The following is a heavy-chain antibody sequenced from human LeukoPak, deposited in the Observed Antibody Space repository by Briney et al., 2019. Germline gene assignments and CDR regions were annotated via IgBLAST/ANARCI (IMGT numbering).Heavy chain of an antibody. CDR1: GGSISSSNW. V-gene: IGHV4-4*02. CDR3: ARDTSPERRRSYDSSGRNWFDP. D-gene: IGHD3-22*01. Sequence: NPSGTLSLTCAVSGGSISSSNWWSWVRQPPGKGLEWIGEIYHSGSTNYNPSLKSRVTISVDKSKNQFSLKLSSVTAADTAVYYCARDTSPERRRSYDSSGRNWFDPWGQGTLVTVSS. J-gene: IGHJ5*02. CDR2: IYHSGST.